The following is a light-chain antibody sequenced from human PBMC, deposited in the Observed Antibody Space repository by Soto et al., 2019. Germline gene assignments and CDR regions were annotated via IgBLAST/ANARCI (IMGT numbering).Light chain of an antibody. CDR1: PSVANF. Sequence: EIVLTQSPATLTLSPGERATLSCRASPSVANFVAWYQQKPGQAPRLLIYGASSRATGIPDRFSGSGSGTDFTLTISRLEPEDFAVYYCQQYGSSLTWTFGQGTKVEIK. V-gene: IGKV3-20*01. CDR2: GAS. J-gene: IGKJ1*01. CDR3: QQYGSSLTWT.